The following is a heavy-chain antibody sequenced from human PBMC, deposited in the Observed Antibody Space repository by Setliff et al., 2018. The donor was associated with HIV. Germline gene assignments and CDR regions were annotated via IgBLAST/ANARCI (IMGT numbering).Heavy chain of an antibody. V-gene: IGHV3-53*05. CDR1: GLAVTSQY. J-gene: IGHJ4*02. CDR2: IYSGAST. Sequence: GGSLRLSCAVSGLAVTSQYMSWVRQAPGKALEWVSVIYSGASTYYADSVKGRFTISRDRSKNTLSLQMNSLRPEDTAVFYCARVRLYSSALDYWGQGTLVTVSS. D-gene: IGHD3-22*01. CDR3: ARVRLYSSALDY.